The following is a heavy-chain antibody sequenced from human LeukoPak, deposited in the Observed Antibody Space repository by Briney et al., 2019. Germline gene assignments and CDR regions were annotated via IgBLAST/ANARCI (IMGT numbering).Heavy chain of an antibody. CDR1: GFTFSSYS. J-gene: IGHJ6*02. CDR2: ISSSSSYI. V-gene: IGHV3-21*01. Sequence: PGGSLRLSCAASGFTFSSYSMNWVRQAPGKGREWVSSISSSSSYIYYADSVKGRFTISRDNAKNSLYLQMNSLRAEDTAVYYCARWPLPGYSGQSYYYGMDVWGQGTTVTVSS. D-gene: IGHD5-12*01. CDR3: ARWPLPGYSGQSYYYGMDV.